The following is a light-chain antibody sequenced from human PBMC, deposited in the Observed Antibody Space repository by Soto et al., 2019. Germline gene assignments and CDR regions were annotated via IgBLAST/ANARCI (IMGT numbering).Light chain of an antibody. Sequence: EIVLTQSPGTLSLSPGERATLSCRASQSVSSSYLAWYQQKPGQAPRLLIYSASSRATDIPDRFSGSGSGTDFNLTISRLEPEDFAVYYCQQYGSSPPRFTFGPGTRVDIK. CDR2: SAS. J-gene: IGKJ3*01. V-gene: IGKV3-20*01. CDR1: QSVSSSY. CDR3: QQYGSSPPRFT.